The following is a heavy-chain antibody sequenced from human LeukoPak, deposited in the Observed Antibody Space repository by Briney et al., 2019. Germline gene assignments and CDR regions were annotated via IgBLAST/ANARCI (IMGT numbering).Heavy chain of an antibody. Sequence: GGSLRLSCAASGFTFSDYYMSWIRQAPGKGLEWVSYISSSSSYTIYADSVKGRFTISRDNAKNSLYLQMNSLRAEDTAVYYCARGGYYYYDSSGYYYSWFDPWGQGTLVTVSS. V-gene: IGHV3-11*05. CDR3: ARGGYYYYDSSGYYYSWFDP. CDR1: GFTFSDYY. CDR2: ISSSSSYT. J-gene: IGHJ5*02. D-gene: IGHD3-22*01.